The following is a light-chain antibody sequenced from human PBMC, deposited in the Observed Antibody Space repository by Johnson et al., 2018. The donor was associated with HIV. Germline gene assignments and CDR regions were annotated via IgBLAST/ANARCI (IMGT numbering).Light chain of an antibody. CDR3: GTLDSSLSAGI. Sequence: QSVLTQPPSVSAAPGQKVTISCSGSSSNIGNNYVSWYQQLPGTAPKLLIYDNNKRPSGIPDRFSGSKSGTSATLGITGLQTGDEADYYCGTLDSSLSAGIFGTGTKFTVL. CDR1: SSNIGNNY. CDR2: DNN. J-gene: IGLJ1*01. V-gene: IGLV1-51*01.